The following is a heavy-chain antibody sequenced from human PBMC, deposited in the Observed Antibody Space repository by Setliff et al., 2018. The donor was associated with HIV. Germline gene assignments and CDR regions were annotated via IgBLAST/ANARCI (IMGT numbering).Heavy chain of an antibody. CDR3: ARVRSYGSAYDASDV. Sequence: LSLTCTVSGGSIVGYYWSWIRQPPGTGLEWLGCIYSGGSTNYNPSLESRVTISLDTSKNQFSLRLTSVTAADTAVYYCARVRSYGSAYDASDVWGPGTMVTVSS. CDR2: IYSGGST. D-gene: IGHD3-10*01. V-gene: IGHV4-4*08. J-gene: IGHJ3*01. CDR1: GGSIVGYY.